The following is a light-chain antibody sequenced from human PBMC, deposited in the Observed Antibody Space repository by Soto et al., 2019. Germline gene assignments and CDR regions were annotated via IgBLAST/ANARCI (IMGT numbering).Light chain of an antibody. Sequence: QSVLTQPPSVSRTLGQRVIISCSGSRSNIGVNTVNWYRQLPGTAPKLLIYVDDERPSGVPDRFSGSKSGTSASLAISGLQSEDEADFYCAAWDDSLNGFVFGTGTKLTVL. CDR3: AAWDDSLNGFV. CDR1: RSNIGVNT. V-gene: IGLV1-44*01. CDR2: VDD. J-gene: IGLJ1*01.